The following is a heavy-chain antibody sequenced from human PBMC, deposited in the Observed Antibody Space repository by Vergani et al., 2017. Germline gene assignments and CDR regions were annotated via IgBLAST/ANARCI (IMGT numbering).Heavy chain of an antibody. V-gene: IGHV3-53*01. D-gene: IGHD6-13*01. CDR1: GFTVSSNY. CDR2: IYSGGST. Sequence: EVQLVESGGGLIQPGGSLRLSCAASGFTVSSNYMSWVRQAPGKGLEWVSVIYSGGSTDYADSVKGRFTISRDNAKNSLYLQMNSLRAEDTAVYYCARESIAAAGRGWFDPWGQGTLVTVSS. CDR3: ARESIAAAGRGWFDP. J-gene: IGHJ5*02.